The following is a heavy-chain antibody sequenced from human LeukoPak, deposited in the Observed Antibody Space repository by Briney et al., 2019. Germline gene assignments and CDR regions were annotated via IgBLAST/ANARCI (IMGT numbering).Heavy chain of an antibody. V-gene: IGHV4-39*01. D-gene: IGHD3-22*01. Sequence: PSETLSLTCTVSGGSISSSSYYWGWIRQPPEKGLEWIGSIYYSGSTYYNPSLKSRVTISVDTSKNQFSLKLSSVTAADTAVYYCARVDYYDSSGYYTRGLYYFDYWGQGTLVTVSS. J-gene: IGHJ4*02. CDR1: GGSISSSSYY. CDR3: ARVDYYDSSGYYTRGLYYFDY. CDR2: IYYSGST.